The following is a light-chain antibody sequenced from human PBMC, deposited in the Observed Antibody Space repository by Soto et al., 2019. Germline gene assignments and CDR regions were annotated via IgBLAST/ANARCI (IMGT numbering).Light chain of an antibody. Sequence: QSALTQPASVSGSPGQSITISCTGTTSDVGGYNYVSWFQQYPGKAPKLKIYEVSNRPSGVSNRFSGSKSGNTASLTISDLQAEDEADYYCTSYTSSSPWVFGRGTKLTVL. J-gene: IGLJ3*02. CDR3: TSYTSSSPWV. V-gene: IGLV2-14*01. CDR1: TSDVGGYNY. CDR2: EVS.